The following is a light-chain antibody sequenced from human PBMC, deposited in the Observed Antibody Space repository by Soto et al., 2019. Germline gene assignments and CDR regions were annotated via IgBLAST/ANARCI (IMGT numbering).Light chain of an antibody. Sequence: QPVLTQPPSVSGAPGQRVTISCTGSSSNIGTAYDVNWYQQVPGRAPKLLIFAYTNRPSGVPDRFSGYKSGTSASLAITGLQAEDEADYYCQSYDSSLSGHVVFGGGTKLTVL. V-gene: IGLV1-40*01. CDR2: AYT. CDR1: SSNIGTAYD. J-gene: IGLJ2*01. CDR3: QSYDSSLSGHVV.